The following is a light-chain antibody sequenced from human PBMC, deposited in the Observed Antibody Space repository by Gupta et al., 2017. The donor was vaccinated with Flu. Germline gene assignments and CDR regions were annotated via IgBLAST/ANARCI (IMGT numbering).Light chain of an antibody. CDR3: QVWDTASDHWL. J-gene: IGLJ3*02. Sequence: GQSATIACGGNNIGSETVHWYQQKPGQAPVLILYDDDFRPSGIPERFSGSKSGSTATLTIRRVEAGDEADYYCQVWDTASDHWLFGAGTALTVV. V-gene: IGLV3-21*02. CDR2: DDD. CDR1: NIGSET.